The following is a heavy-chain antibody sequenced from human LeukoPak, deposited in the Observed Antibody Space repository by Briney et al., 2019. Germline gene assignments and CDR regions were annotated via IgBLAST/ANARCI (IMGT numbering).Heavy chain of an antibody. D-gene: IGHD3-16*01. CDR1: GGSFSGYY. CDR2: IIHSGRA. Sequence: PSETLSLTCAVNGGSFSGYYWTWIRQSSGKGLEWIGEIIHSGRANYSPSLKSRLTLSVDPSMNHFSLRLSSVTAADTAVYYCARGTVLTGYASFDYWGQGALVTVSS. V-gene: IGHV4-34*01. CDR3: ARGTVLTGYASFDY. J-gene: IGHJ4*02.